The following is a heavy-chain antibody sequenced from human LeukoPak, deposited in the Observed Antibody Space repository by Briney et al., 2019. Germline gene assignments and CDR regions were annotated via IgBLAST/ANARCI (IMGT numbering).Heavy chain of an antibody. Sequence: GGSLRLSCAASGFTFSSYSMNWVRQAPGKGLEWVSSISSSSSYIYYADSVKGRFTISRDNAKNSLYLQMNSLRAEDTAVYYCASEGSEDYFDYWGQGTLVTVSS. CDR1: GFTFSSYS. CDR2: ISSSSSYI. J-gene: IGHJ4*02. CDR3: ASEGSEDYFDY. V-gene: IGHV3-21*01. D-gene: IGHD6-25*01.